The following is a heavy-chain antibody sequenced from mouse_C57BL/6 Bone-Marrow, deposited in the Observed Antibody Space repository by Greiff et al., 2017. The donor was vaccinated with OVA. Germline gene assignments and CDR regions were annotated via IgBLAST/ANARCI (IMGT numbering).Heavy chain of an antibody. J-gene: IGHJ2*01. CDR3: ARRDYYGSSLDY. D-gene: IGHD1-1*01. V-gene: IGHV1-63*01. Sequence: QVQLKESGAELVRPGTSVKMSCKASGYTFTNYWIGWAKQRPGHGLEWIGDIYPGGGYTNYNEKFKGKATLTADKSSSTAYMQFSSLTSEDSAIYYCARRDYYGSSLDYWGQGTTLTVSS. CDR1: GYTFTNYW. CDR2: IYPGGGYT.